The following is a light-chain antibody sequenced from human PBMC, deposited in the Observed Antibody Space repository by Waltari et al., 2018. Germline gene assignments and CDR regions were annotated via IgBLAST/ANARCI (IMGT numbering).Light chain of an antibody. CDR1: GGSIVNNY. CDR3: QSYSSAV. V-gene: IGLV6-57*04. J-gene: IGLJ3*02. CDR2: EDD. Sequence: NFLLTQPHSVSESPGTTVIISCTRSGGSIVNNYVQWYQHRPGSAPSIVIYEDDQRPSGVPDRFSGSIDSSSNSASLTISGLKTEDEADYYCQSYSSAVFGGGTKLTV.